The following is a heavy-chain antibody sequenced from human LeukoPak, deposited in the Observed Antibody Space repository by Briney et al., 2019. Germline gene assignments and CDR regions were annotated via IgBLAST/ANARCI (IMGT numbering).Heavy chain of an antibody. Sequence: GGSLRLSCAASGFTFSDYYTSWIRQAPGKGLEWVSYISSGGSTIYYADSVKGRFTISRDNAKNSLYLQMNSLRAEDTAVYYCATFSSGWAWDFDYWGQGTLVTVSS. D-gene: IGHD6-19*01. V-gene: IGHV3-11*01. CDR2: ISSGGSTI. J-gene: IGHJ4*02. CDR3: ATFSSGWAWDFDY. CDR1: GFTFSDYY.